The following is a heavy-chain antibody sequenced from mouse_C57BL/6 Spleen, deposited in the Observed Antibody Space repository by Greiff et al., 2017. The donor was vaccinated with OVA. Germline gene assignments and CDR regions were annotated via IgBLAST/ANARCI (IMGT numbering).Heavy chain of an antibody. J-gene: IGHJ3*01. V-gene: IGHV1-18*01. D-gene: IGHD1-1*02. Sequence: EVKLMESGPELVKPGASVKIPCKASGYTFTDYNMDWVKQSHGKSLEWIGDINPNNGGTIYNQKFKGKATLTVDTSSSTACMELRSLTSEDTAVYDCARPCGGYHFAYWGQGTLVTVSA. CDR1: GYTFTDYN. CDR2: INPNNGGT. CDR3: ARPCGGYHFAY.